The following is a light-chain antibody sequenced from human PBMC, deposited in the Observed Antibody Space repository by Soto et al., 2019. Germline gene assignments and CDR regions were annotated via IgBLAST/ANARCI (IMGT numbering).Light chain of an antibody. CDR1: QTVRNNY. J-gene: IGKJ3*01. CDR2: DAS. CDR3: QDYGSSPFT. V-gene: IGKV3-20*01. Sequence: EFVLTQSPGTLSLSPGERATLSCRASQTVRNNYLAWYQQKVGQAPRLLIYDASNRATGVPDRFSGSGSGTDFTLTIDRLEPEDFAVYYCQDYGSSPFTFGPGTKVDIK.